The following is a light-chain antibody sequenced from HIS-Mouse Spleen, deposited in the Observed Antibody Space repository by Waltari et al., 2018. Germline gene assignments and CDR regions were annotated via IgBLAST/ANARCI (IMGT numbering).Light chain of an antibody. J-gene: IGLJ2*01. CDR3: QSYDSSNVV. CDR1: SGSIASNY. Sequence: NFMLTQPHSVSESPGKTVTISCTRSSGSIASNYVQWYQQRPVSAPTTVIYEDNQRPSGVADRFSGSIDSSSNAASLTISGLKTEDEADYYCQSYDSSNVVFGGGTKLTVL. CDR2: EDN. V-gene: IGLV6-57*04.